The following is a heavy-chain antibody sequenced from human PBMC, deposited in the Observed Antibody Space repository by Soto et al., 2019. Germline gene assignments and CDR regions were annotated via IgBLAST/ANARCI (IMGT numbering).Heavy chain of an antibody. V-gene: IGHV4-30-2*01. CDR3: ARLPDY. J-gene: IGHJ4*02. CDR1: GGSISSGGYS. CDR2: FYHSGST. Sequence: QLQLQESGSGLVKPSQTLSLTCAVSGGSISSGGYSWSWIRQPPGKGLEWIGYFYHSGSTNYNPSLESHATHTVDRSTNQFSVKLSSGAAADTSVSYGARLPDYWGQGTLVTVSS.